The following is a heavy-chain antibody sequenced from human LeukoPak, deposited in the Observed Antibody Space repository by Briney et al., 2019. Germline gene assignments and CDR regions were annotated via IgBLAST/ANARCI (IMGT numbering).Heavy chain of an antibody. V-gene: IGHV4-4*07. CDR3: AREDSSGYYEPFDY. CDR1: GGSISSYY. J-gene: IGHJ4*02. CDR2: IYTSGST. Sequence: SETPSLTCTVPGGSISSYYWSWIRQPAGKGLEWIGRIYTSGSTNYNPSLKSRVTMSVDTSKNQFSLKLSSVTAADTAVYYCAREDSSGYYEPFDYWGQGTLVTVSS. D-gene: IGHD3-22*01.